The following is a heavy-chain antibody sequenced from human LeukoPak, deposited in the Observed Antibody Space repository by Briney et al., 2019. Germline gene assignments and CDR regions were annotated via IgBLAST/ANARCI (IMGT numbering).Heavy chain of an antibody. V-gene: IGHV3-48*03. D-gene: IGHD3-10*02. J-gene: IGHJ6*04. Sequence: GGSLRLSCAASGFTFSSYEVQSVREAPGKGPAVVSYISSSGSTIYYADSVKGRFTISRDNAKNSLYLQMNSLRAEDTAVYYCAELGITMIGGVWGKGTTVTISS. CDR3: AELGITMIGGV. CDR1: GFTFSSYE. CDR2: ISSSGSTI.